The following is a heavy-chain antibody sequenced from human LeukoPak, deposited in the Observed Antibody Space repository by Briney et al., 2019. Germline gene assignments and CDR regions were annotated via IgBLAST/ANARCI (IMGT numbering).Heavy chain of an antibody. CDR3: ARDGTPNYGSGWVYMDV. V-gene: IGHV3-48*03. CDR2: IGSSDSTT. CDR1: GFIFNIYE. Sequence: GGSLRLSCVGSGFIFNIYEMNWVRQAPGKGLEWLSYIGSSDSTTHYADSVKGRFTISRDNAKNSLYLQMNSLRVEDTAVCYCARDGTPNYGSGWVYMDVWGEGTTVTISS. J-gene: IGHJ6*03. D-gene: IGHD6-19*01.